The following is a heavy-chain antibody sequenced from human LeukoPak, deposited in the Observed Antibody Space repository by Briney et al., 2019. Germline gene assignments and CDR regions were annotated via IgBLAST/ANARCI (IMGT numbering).Heavy chain of an antibody. CDR2: ISWNSGNI. J-gene: IGHJ3*02. CDR3: ATTSQGAFDI. CDR1: GFTFDAYA. Sequence: SLRLSCAASGFTFDAYAMHWVRQAPGKGVEWVSGISWNSGNIDYADSVKGRFTISRDNAKNSLYLQMNSLRLEDMALYYCATTSQGAFDIWGQGTMVTVSS. D-gene: IGHD2-2*01. V-gene: IGHV3-9*03.